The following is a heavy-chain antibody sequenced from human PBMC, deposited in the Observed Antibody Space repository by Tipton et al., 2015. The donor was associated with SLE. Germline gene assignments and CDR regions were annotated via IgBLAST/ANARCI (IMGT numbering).Heavy chain of an antibody. J-gene: IGHJ3*02. CDR1: GGSISSYY. CDR3: AREVTDYSCDAFDI. V-gene: IGHV4-59*01. D-gene: IGHD4-11*01. CDR2: IYYSGST. Sequence: LSLTCTVSGGSISSYYWSWIRQPPGKGLEWIGYIYYSGSTNYNPSLKSRVTISVDTSKNQFSLKLSSVTAADTAVYYCAREVTDYSCDAFDIWGQGTMVTVSS.